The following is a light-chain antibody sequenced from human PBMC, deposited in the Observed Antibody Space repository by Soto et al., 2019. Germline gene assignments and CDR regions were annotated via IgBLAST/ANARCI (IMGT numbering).Light chain of an antibody. CDR2: EVS. Sequence: QSALTQPASVSGSPGQSITISCTGTSSDVGGYNYVSWYQQHPGKAPKLMIYEVSNRPSGVSNRFSGSKSGNTASLTISGRQAEDEADYYCCSYTSSSTYVFGTGTKLTVL. CDR3: CSYTSSSTYV. CDR1: SSDVGGYNY. V-gene: IGLV2-14*01. J-gene: IGLJ1*01.